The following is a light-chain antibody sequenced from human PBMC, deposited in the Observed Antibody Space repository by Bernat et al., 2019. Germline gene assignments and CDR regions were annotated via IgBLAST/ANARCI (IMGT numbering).Light chain of an antibody. CDR2: AAS. CDR1: QSISSY. V-gene: IGKV1-39*01. Sequence: DIQMTQSPSSLSASVGDRVTITCRASQSISSYLNWYQQKPGKAPKLLIYAASSLQSGVPSRFSGSGSGTDFTLTISSLQPEDFATYYCQQSYSTPGFTFGPGPKVAIK. CDR3: QQSYSTPGFT. J-gene: IGKJ3*01.